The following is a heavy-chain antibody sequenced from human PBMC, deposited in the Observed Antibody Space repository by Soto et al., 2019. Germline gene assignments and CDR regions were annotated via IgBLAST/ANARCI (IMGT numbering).Heavy chain of an antibody. CDR3: ARRYCSSTSCYYYYYGKDV. J-gene: IGHJ6*02. Sequence: TGGSLRLSCAASGFTFDDYGMSWVRQAPGKGLEWVSGINWNGGSTGYADSVKGRFTISRDNAKNSLYLQMNSLRAEDTALYYCARRYCSSTSCYYYYYGKDVWGQGTTVTVSS. D-gene: IGHD2-2*01. CDR1: GFTFDDYG. CDR2: INWNGGST. V-gene: IGHV3-20*04.